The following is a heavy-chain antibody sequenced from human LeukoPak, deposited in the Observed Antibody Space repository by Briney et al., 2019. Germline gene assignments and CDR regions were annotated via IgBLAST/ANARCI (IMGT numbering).Heavy chain of an antibody. Sequence: SETLSLTCTVSGGSISSYYWSWIRQPAGKGLEWIRRIYTSGSTNYNPSLKSRVTMSVGKSKNQFSLKLSSVTPPDTAVYYRSRRPLYFSRTSFPYYFYFRIDVPGQGTTVTVSS. V-gene: IGHV4-4*07. D-gene: IGHD2-2*01. CDR1: GGSISSYY. CDR2: IYTSGST. CDR3: SRRPLYFSRTSFPYYFYFRIDV. J-gene: IGHJ6*02.